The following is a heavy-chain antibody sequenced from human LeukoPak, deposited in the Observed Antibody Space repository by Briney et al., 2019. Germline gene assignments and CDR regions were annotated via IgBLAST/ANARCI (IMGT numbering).Heavy chain of an antibody. CDR1: GGTLSSYA. Sequence: SVKVSCKASGGTLSSYAISWVRQAPGQGLEWMGGMIPMYGTANYAQKFQGRVTITADESTSTAYMELSSLRSEDTAVYYCARGSVIAAAGNYFDYWGQGTLVTVSS. CDR2: MIPMYGTA. J-gene: IGHJ4*02. D-gene: IGHD6-13*01. CDR3: ARGSVIAAAGNYFDY. V-gene: IGHV1-69*13.